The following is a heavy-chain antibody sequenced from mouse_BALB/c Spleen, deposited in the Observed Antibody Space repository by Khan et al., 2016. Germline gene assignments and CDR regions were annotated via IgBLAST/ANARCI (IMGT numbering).Heavy chain of an antibody. Sequence: QIQLLQSGAELVRPGSSVKISCKASGYAFSSYWMNWVKQRPGKGLEWIGQIYPDGGDTHYTGKFKGKVALSSEPSSSTAYMQLSRLTSEDSAVDCGAGGTPLADWGQGTMVTVSA. CDR2: IYPDGGDT. CDR1: GYAFSSYW. J-gene: IGHJ3*01. CDR3: AGGTPLAD. V-gene: IGHV1-80*01. D-gene: IGHD2-14*01.